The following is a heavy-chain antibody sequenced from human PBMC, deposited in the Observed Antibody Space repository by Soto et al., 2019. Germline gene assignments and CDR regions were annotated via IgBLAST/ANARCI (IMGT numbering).Heavy chain of an antibody. J-gene: IGHJ2*01. CDR2: IIPIFGTA. V-gene: IGHV1-69*12. Sequence: QVQLVQSGAEVKQPVSSVKVSCKASGGTFSSYAISWVRQAPGQGLEWMGGIIPIFGTANYAQKFQGRVTITADESTSTAYMELSSLRSEDTAVYYCARDRRRLRLWDFDLWGRGTLVTVSS. D-gene: IGHD5-12*01. CDR3: ARDRRRLRLWDFDL. CDR1: GGTFSSYA.